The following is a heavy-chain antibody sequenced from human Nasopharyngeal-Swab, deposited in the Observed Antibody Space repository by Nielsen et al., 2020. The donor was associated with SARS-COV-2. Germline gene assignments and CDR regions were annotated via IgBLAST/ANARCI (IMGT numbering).Heavy chain of an antibody. CDR2: ISWNSGSI. CDR3: AKEAPPYPRGAFDI. Sequence: SLKISCEASGFTFDDYAMHWVRQAPGKGLEWVSGISWNSGSIGYADSVKGRFTISRDNAKNSLYLQMNSLRAEDTALYYCAKEAPPYPRGAFDIWGQGTMVTVSS. J-gene: IGHJ3*02. CDR1: GFTFDDYA. V-gene: IGHV3-9*01.